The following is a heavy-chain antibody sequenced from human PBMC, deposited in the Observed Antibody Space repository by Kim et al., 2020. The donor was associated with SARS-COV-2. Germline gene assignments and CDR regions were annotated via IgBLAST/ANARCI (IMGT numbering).Heavy chain of an antibody. V-gene: IGHV3-33*01. D-gene: IGHD2-2*01. CDR3: ARRGGYCSSTSCPLDY. CDR1: GFTFSSYG. CDR2: IWYDGSNK. J-gene: IGHJ4*02. Sequence: GGSLRLSCAASGFTFSSYGMHWVRQAPGKGLEWVAVIWYDGSNKYYADSVKGRFTISRDNSKNTLYLQMNSLRAEDTAVYYCARRGGYCSSTSCPLDYWGQGTLVTVSS.